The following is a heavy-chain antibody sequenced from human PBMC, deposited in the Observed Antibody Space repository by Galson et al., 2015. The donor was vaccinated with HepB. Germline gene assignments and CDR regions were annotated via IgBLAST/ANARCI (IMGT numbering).Heavy chain of an antibody. J-gene: IGHJ3*02. CDR1: GFTFSSYA. D-gene: IGHD2-2*01. CDR3: AKSDCSSTSCYYPDAFDI. Sequence: LRLSCAASGFTFSSYAMSWVRQAPGKGLEWVSAISGSGGSTYYADSVKGRFTISRDNSKNTLYLQMNSLRAEDTAVYYCAKSDCSSTSCYYPDAFDIWGQGTMVTVSS. CDR2: ISGSGGST. V-gene: IGHV3-23*01.